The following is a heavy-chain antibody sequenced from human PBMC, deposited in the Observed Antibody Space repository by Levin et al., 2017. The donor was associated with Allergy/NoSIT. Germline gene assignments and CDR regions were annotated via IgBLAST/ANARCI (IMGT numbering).Heavy chain of an antibody. D-gene: IGHD5-12*01. CDR2: IYYSGST. Sequence: GSLRLSCTVSGGSFSNYYWNWIRQPPGKGLEWIGNIYYSGSTNHSPSLKSRVTISVDTSKNQFSLKLTSVTAADTAVYYCARGGYSAYGAYFDSWGQGTLVTVSS. J-gene: IGHJ4*02. CDR3: ARGGYSAYGAYFDS. CDR1: GGSFSNYY. V-gene: IGHV4-59*01.